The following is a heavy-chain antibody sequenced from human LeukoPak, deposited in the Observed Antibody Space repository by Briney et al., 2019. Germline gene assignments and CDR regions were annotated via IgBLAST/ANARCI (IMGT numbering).Heavy chain of an antibody. CDR1: GFTFSSYA. Sequence: PGGSLRLSCAASGFTFSSYAMSWVRRAPGKGLEWVSAISGSGGSTYYADSVKGRFTISRDNSKNTLYLQMNSLRAEDTAVYYCAKDGVDSSGYDYWGQGTLVTVSS. CDR2: ISGSGGST. CDR3: AKDGVDSSGYDY. V-gene: IGHV3-23*01. D-gene: IGHD3-22*01. J-gene: IGHJ4*02.